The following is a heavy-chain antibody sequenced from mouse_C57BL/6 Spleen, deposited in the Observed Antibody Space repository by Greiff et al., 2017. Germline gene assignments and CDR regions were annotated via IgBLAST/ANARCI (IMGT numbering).Heavy chain of an antibody. V-gene: IGHV1-80*01. CDR1: GYAFSSYW. J-gene: IGHJ2*01. D-gene: IGHD2-4*01. CDR2: IYPGDGDT. Sequence: QVQLQQSGAELVKPGASVKISCKASGYAFSSYWMNWVKQRPGKGLEWIGQIYPGDGDTNYNGKFKGKATLTADKSSSTAYMQLSSLTSEDSAVYFCARSGDYGWYYFDYWGQGTTLTVSS. CDR3: ARSGDYGWYYFDY.